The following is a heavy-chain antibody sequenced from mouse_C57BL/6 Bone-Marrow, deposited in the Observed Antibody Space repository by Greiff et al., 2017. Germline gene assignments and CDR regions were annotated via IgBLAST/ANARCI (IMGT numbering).Heavy chain of an antibody. CDR3: ARSCDYDDYTMDY. Sequence: VQLQQSGAELVKPGASVKLSCKASGYTFTNYWMHWVKQRPGQGLEWIGMMHPNGGSPDYNEKFKSEATLSVDKSSRTAYMELSSLTSEDSAVYYCARSCDYDDYTMDYWDRGTSVTVSS. J-gene: IGHJ4*01. D-gene: IGHD2-4*01. V-gene: IGHV1-64*01. CDR2: MHPNGGSP. CDR1: GYTFTNYW.